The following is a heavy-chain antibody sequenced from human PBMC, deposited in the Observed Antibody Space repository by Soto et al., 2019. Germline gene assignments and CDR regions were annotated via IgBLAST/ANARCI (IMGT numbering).Heavy chain of an antibody. Sequence: SDTLSLTFAVSGYSISSVYYWGWIRQPPGKGLEWIWSIYHSGSTYYNTSLKSRVTISVDTSKNQFSLKLSSVTAADTAVYYCARDQEVVVPAVILGLDXWGQGTLVTVSX. D-gene: IGHD2-2*01. J-gene: IGHJ5*02. CDR2: IYHSGST. CDR3: ARDQEVVVPAVILGLDX. V-gene: IGHV4-38-2*02. CDR1: GYSISSVYY.